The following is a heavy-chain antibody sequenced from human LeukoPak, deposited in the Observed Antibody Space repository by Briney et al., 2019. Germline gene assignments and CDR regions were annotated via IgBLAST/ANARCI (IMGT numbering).Heavy chain of an antibody. CDR3: ARVNGGYYGSVAIDY. Sequence: SETLSLTCTVSGGSISSYYWSWIRQPPGKGLEWIGYIYYSGSTNYNPSLKSRVTISVDTSKNQFSLKLSSVTAADTAVYYCARVNGGYYGSVAIDYWGQGTLVTVSS. V-gene: IGHV4-59*01. CDR2: IYYSGST. D-gene: IGHD3-10*01. J-gene: IGHJ4*02. CDR1: GGSISSYY.